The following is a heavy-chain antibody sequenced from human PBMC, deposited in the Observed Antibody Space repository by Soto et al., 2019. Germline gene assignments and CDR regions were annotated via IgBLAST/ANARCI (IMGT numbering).Heavy chain of an antibody. CDR2: IIPIFGTA. J-gene: IGHJ6*02. Sequence: SVKVSCKASGGTFSSYAISWVRQAPGQGLEWMGGIIPIFGTANYAQKFQGRVTITADESTSTAYMELSSLRSEDTAVYYCARMIYSGYDWNPSDFYGLDVWGQGTTVTVSS. V-gene: IGHV1-69*13. CDR3: ARMIYSGYDWNPSDFYGLDV. CDR1: GGTFSSYA. D-gene: IGHD5-12*01.